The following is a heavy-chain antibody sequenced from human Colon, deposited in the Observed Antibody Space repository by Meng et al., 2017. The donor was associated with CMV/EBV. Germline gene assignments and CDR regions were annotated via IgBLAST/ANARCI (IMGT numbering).Heavy chain of an antibody. CDR1: GGTFSSYA. J-gene: IGHJ4*02. Sequence: QFKLGRSGAGVKKPGSSVKVSCKASGGTFSSYAISWGRQAPGQGLEWMGGIIPIFGTANYAQKFQGRVTITADESTSTAYMELSSLRSEDTAVYYCARDIDSAEGYWGQGTLVTVSS. CDR2: IIPIFGTA. V-gene: IGHV1-69*12. CDR3: ARDIDSAEGY. D-gene: IGHD1-26*01.